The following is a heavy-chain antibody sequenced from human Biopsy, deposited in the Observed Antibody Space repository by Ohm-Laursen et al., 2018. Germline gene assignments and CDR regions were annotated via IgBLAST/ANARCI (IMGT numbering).Heavy chain of an antibody. D-gene: IGHD3-3*01. V-gene: IGHV1-69*17. J-gene: IGHJ4*02. Sequence: SSVKVSCKASGGTFSNYAISWVRQAPGEGLEWMGGIIAVSGLVNYAPKFQGRVSITADKSTTTAYMELSNLKSEDTAVYYCATPFQYYDSWGGYPPFDHWGQGTLATVSS. CDR1: GGTFSNYA. CDR3: ATPFQYYDSWGGYPPFDH. CDR2: IIAVSGLV.